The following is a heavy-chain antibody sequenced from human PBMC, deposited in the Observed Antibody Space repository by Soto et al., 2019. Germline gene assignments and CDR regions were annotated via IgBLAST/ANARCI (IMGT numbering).Heavy chain of an antibody. J-gene: IGHJ5*02. CDR1: GFTFSSYS. Sequence: GSLRLSCAASGFTFSSYSMNWVRQAPGKGLEWVSSISSSSSYIYYADSVKGRFTISRDNAKNSLYLQMNSLRAEDTAVYYCARVYPDYDFWSGYPSDKWFDPWGQGTLVTVSS. CDR3: ARVYPDYDFWSGYPSDKWFDP. V-gene: IGHV3-21*01. D-gene: IGHD3-3*01. CDR2: ISSSSSYI.